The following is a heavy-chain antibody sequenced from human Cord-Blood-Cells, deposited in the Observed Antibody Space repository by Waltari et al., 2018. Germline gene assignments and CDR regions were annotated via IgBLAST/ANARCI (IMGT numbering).Heavy chain of an antibody. CDR1: GGPLSSSSYY. CDR2: IYYSGST. Sequence: QLQLPESGPGLVKPSETLSLTCTVSGGPLSSSSYYWGWMRQPPGKGLEWIGSIYYSGSTYYNPSLKSRVTISVDTSKNQFSLKLSSVTAADTAVYYCASTREYYYDSSGYYNAFDIWGQGTMVTVSS. CDR3: ASTREYYYDSSGYYNAFDI. V-gene: IGHV4-39*01. J-gene: IGHJ3*02. D-gene: IGHD3-22*01.